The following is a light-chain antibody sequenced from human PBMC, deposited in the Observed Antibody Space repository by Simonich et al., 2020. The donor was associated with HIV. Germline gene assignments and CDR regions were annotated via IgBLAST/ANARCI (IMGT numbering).Light chain of an antibody. CDR3: QQYYDTPYT. CDR1: QSVFHSSNNNNY. Sequence: DIVMTQSPDSLAVSLGERATINCRCNQSVFHSSNNNNYVACYQQKPGQPPKLLMYWASTRASGVPDRFSGSGSGTDFTLTISSLQAEDLAVYYCQQYYDTPYTFGQGTKVEI. CDR2: WAS. J-gene: IGKJ2*01. V-gene: IGKV4-1*01.